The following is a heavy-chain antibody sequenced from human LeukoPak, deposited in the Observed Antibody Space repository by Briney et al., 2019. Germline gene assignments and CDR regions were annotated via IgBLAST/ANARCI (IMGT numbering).Heavy chain of an antibody. V-gene: IGHV4-31*03. CDR1: GGSISSGGYY. Sequence: PSQTLSLTCTVSGGSISSGGYYWSWIRQHPGKGLEWIGYIYYSGSTYYNPSLKSRVTISVDTSKNQFSLKLSPVTAADTAVYYCARDRRGVREGVNWFDPWGQGTLVTVSS. CDR3: ARDRRGVREGVNWFDP. D-gene: IGHD1-26*01. J-gene: IGHJ5*02. CDR2: IYYSGST.